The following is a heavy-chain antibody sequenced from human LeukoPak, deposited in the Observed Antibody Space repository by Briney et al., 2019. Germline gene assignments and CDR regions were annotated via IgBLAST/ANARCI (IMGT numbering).Heavy chain of an antibody. CDR3: ARVGYYDSSGYFDAFDT. CDR1: GFTFSSYA. V-gene: IGHV3-30*04. CDR2: ISYDGSNK. J-gene: IGHJ3*02. Sequence: GGSLRLSCAASGFTFSSYAMHWVRQAPGKGLEWVAVISYDGSNKYYADSVKGRFTISRDNSKNTLYLQMNSLRAEDTAVYYCARVGYYDSSGYFDAFDTWGQGTMVTVSS. D-gene: IGHD3-22*01.